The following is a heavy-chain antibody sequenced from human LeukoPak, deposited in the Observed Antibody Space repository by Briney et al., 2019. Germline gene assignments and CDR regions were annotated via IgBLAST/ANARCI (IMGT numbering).Heavy chain of an antibody. Sequence: SETLSLTCTVSGGSISSYYWSWIRQSAGKGLAWIGRMSSSGSTKYNPSLKSRVTISVDTSKNQLSLKLSSVTAADTAVYYCARSADWFDPWGQGTLVTVSS. CDR1: GGSISSYY. CDR3: ARSADWFDP. CDR2: MSSSGST. V-gene: IGHV4-4*07. J-gene: IGHJ5*02. D-gene: IGHD2-2*01.